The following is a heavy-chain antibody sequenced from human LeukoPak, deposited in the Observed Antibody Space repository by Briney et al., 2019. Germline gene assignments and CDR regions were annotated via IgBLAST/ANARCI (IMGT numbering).Heavy chain of an antibody. V-gene: IGHV1-18*01. CDR1: GYTFTSHG. CDR3: ARDLEFPDY. J-gene: IGHJ4*02. CDR2: ISTNNGNT. D-gene: IGHD3-3*01. Sequence: ASVKVSCKAYGYTFTSHGITWMRQAPGQGLEWMGWISTNNGNTNYVQKFQGRVTMTTDTSTSTAYMELRSLTSDDTAVYYCARDLEFPDYWGQGTLVTVSS.